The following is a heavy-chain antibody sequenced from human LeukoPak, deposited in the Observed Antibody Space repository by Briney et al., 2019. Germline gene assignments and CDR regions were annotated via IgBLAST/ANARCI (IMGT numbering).Heavy chain of an antibody. CDR3: ARGRGRVPAALYYFDY. CDR1: GYTFTGYY. Sequence: ASVKVSCKASGYTFTGYYMHWVRQAPGQGLEWRGWINPNSGGTNYEQKFQGRVTMTRDTSISTAYMELSRLRSDDTAVYYCARGRGRVPAALYYFDYWGQGTLVTVSS. D-gene: IGHD2-2*01. CDR2: INPNSGGT. V-gene: IGHV1-2*02. J-gene: IGHJ4*02.